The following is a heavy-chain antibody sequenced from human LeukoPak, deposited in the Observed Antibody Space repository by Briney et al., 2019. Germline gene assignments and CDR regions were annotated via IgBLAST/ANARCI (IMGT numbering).Heavy chain of an antibody. J-gene: IGHJ4*02. CDR3: ASRGSGSSATFDY. CDR1: GGSISSYY. Sequence: SETLSLTCTVSGGSISSYYWSWIRQPPGKGLEWIGYIYYSGSTNYNPSLKSRVTISVDTSKNQFSLKLTSVTAADTAVYYCASRGSGSSATFDYWGQGTLVTVSS. CDR2: IYYSGST. V-gene: IGHV4-59*08. D-gene: IGHD1-26*01.